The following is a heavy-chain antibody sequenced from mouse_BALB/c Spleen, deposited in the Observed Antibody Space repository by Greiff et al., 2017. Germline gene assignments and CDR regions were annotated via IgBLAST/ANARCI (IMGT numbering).Heavy chain of an antibody. CDR2: INPSTGYT. J-gene: IGHJ1*01. Sequence: VQLQQSGAELAKPGASVKMSCKASGYTFTSYWMHWVKQRPGQGLEWIGYINPSTGYTEYNQKFKDKATLTADKSSSTAYMQLSSLTSEDSAVYYCTSLLRLRYFDVWGAGTTVTVSS. CDR3: TSLLRLRYFDV. D-gene: IGHD1-2*01. CDR1: GYTFTSYW. V-gene: IGHV1-7*01.